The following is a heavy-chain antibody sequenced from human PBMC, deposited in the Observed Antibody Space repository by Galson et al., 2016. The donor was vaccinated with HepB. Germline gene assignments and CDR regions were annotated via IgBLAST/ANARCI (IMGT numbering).Heavy chain of an antibody. CDR2: INPNSGGT. Sequence: SVKVSCKASGYTFTGYYIRWVRQAPGQGLEWMGWINPNSGGTKYAQKFQGWVTMTRDTSISIAYMELSRLRSDDTAVYYCARDYYFGMDFWGQGTTVTVSS. CDR1: GYTFTGYY. CDR3: ARDYYFGMDF. J-gene: IGHJ6*02. V-gene: IGHV1-2*04.